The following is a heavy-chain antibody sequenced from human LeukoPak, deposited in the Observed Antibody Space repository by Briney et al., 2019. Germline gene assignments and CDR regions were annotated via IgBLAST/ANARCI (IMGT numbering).Heavy chain of an antibody. Sequence: GGSLRLSCAASGFTFSSHSMNWVRRAPGKGLEWVSSVSGSSSFIYYAGSVKGRFTISRDNAKDSLYLQMNSLRAEDTAVYYCARVYSSSWYLGYWGQGTLVTVSS. J-gene: IGHJ4*02. D-gene: IGHD6-13*01. CDR3: ARVYSSSWYLGY. CDR2: VSGSSSFI. V-gene: IGHV3-21*01. CDR1: GFTFSSHS.